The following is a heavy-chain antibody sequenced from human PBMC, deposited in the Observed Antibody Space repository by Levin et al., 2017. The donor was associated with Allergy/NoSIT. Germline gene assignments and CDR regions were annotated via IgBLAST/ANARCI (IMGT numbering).Heavy chain of an antibody. J-gene: IGHJ4*02. D-gene: IGHD6-13*01. Sequence: SETLSLTCAVYGGSFSGYYWSWIRQPPGKGLEWIGEINHSGSTNYNPSLKSRVTISVDTSKNQFSLKLSSVTAADTAVYYCARENSSSWGRELDYWGQGTLVTVSS. CDR2: INHSGST. CDR1: GGSFSGYY. V-gene: IGHV4-34*01. CDR3: ARENSSSWGRELDY.